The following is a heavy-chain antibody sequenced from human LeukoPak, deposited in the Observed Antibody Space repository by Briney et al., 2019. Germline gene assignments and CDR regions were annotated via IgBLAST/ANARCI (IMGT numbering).Heavy chain of an antibody. CDR1: GFSFSTYG. CDR3: ARERRWLQYFDY. V-gene: IGHV3-30*03. CDR2: IPHDGSRQ. Sequence: GSLRLSCGASGFSFSTYGMHWVRQAPGKGLEWVSVIPHDGSRQYYADSVKGRFTISRDNSKNMLYLQMNSLRAEDTAVYYCARERRWLQYFDYWGQGTLVTVSS. J-gene: IGHJ4*02. D-gene: IGHD5-24*01.